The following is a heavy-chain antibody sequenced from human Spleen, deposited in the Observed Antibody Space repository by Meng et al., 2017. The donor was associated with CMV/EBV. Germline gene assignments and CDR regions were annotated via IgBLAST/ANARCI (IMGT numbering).Heavy chain of an antibody. Sequence: ASVKVSCKASGYTFIAYMMHWVRQAPGQGPEWMGYINPKSGDTEYAQKFQGRVTMTRDTSSSTVYMELSSLRSEDTAVYYCARERDYNGWYYFDYWGQGTMVTVSS. J-gene: IGHJ4*02. CDR2: INPKSGDT. D-gene: IGHD6-19*01. CDR3: ARERDYNGWYYFDY. V-gene: IGHV1-2*02. CDR1: GYTFIAYM.